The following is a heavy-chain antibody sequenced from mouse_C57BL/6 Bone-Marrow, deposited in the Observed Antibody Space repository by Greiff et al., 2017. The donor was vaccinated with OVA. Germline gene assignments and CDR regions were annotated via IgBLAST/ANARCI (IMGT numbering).Heavy chain of an antibody. Sequence: QVTLKVSGPGILQPSQTLSLTCSFSGFSLRTFGMGVGWIRQPSGKGLEWLAHIWWDDDKYYNPALKSRLTISKDTSKNQVFLKNASVDTADTATYYCARRANWDGYFDVWGTGTTVTVSS. CDR2: IWWDDDK. D-gene: IGHD4-1*01. J-gene: IGHJ1*03. V-gene: IGHV8-8*01. CDR1: GFSLRTFGMG. CDR3: ARRANWDGYFDV.